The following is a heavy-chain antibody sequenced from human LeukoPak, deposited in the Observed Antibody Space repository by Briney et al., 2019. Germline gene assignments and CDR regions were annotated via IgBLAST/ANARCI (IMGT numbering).Heavy chain of an antibody. J-gene: IGHJ4*02. Sequence: PLASVKVSCKASGGTFSSYAISWVRQAPGQGLEWMGGIIPIFGTANYAQKFQGRVTITADESTSTAYMELSSLRSEDMAVYYCAREYCSGGSCYDHLDYWGQGTLVTVSS. CDR1: GGTFSSYA. V-gene: IGHV1-69*01. CDR3: AREYCSGGSCYDHLDY. CDR2: IIPIFGTA. D-gene: IGHD2-15*01.